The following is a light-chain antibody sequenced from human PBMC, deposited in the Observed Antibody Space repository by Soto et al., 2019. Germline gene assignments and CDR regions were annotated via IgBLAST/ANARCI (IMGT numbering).Light chain of an antibody. V-gene: IGKV1-5*03. Sequence: DIQMTQSPSTLSASVGDRVTITCRASQSISSWFAWYQQKPGQAPKLLIYKASTLQSGVPSRFSGSGSGTEFTLAISSLQPDDSATYYCQQYNDNWTFGQGPKVEIK. CDR2: KAS. J-gene: IGKJ1*01. CDR1: QSISSW. CDR3: QQYNDNWT.